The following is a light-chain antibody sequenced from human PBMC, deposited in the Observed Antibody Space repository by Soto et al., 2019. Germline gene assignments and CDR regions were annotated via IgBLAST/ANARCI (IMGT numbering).Light chain of an antibody. Sequence: ENVLTHSPGTLSFSPGERAILSCRASQSVSSNLAWYQQKPGQAPRLLIYDASNRATGIPARFSGSGSGTDFTLTISSLEPEDFAVYYCQQRSNWPWTFGQGTKVDIK. CDR1: QSVSSN. CDR3: QQRSNWPWT. V-gene: IGKV3-11*01. J-gene: IGKJ1*01. CDR2: DAS.